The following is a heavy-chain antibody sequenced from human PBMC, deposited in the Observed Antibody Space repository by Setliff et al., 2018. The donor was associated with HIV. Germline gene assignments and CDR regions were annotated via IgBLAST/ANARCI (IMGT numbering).Heavy chain of an antibody. CDR1: GFTFSNAW. J-gene: IGHJ4*02. CDR2: INWNGGST. V-gene: IGHV3-20*04. CDR3: ARRGALRMAVVGYFDY. D-gene: IGHD6-19*01. Sequence: PGGSLRLSCAASGFTFSNAWMNWVRQAPGKGLEWVSGINWNGGSTGYADSVKGRFTISRDNSKNTLYLQMNSLGAEDTAVYYCARRGALRMAVVGYFDYWGQGTLVTVSS.